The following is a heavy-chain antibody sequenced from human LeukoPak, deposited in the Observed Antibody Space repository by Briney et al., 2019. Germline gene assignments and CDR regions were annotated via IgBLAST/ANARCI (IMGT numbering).Heavy chain of an antibody. J-gene: IGHJ4*02. Sequence: PGGSLRLSCAASGFTFSSYSMNWVRQAPGKGLEWVSYISSSSSTIYYADSVKGRFTISRDNAKNSLYPQMNSLRAEDTAVYYCARLHYCSSTSCSPTRFDYWGQGTLVTVSS. CDR1: GFTFSSYS. V-gene: IGHV3-48*01. CDR3: ARLHYCSSTSCSPTRFDY. CDR2: ISSSSSTI. D-gene: IGHD2-2*01.